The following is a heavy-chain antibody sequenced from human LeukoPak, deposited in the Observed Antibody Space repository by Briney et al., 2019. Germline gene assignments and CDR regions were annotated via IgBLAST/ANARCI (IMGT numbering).Heavy chain of an antibody. V-gene: IGHV3-74*01. D-gene: IGHD2-15*01. CDR3: VRVGLHCSGGSCYDY. CDR1: GFSFSTYW. Sequence: PGGSLRLSCAASGFSFSTYWMHWVRQAPGKGLVWVSRISSDGSSTTYADSVQGRFTISRDNAKNTLYLQMNSLRAEDTAVYYCVRVGLHCSGGSCYDYWGQGTLVTVSS. CDR2: ISSDGSST. J-gene: IGHJ4*02.